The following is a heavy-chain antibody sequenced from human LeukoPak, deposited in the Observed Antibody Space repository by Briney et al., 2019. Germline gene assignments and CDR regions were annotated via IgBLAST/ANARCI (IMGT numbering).Heavy chain of an antibody. V-gene: IGHV1-46*01. CDR1: GYTFTSYY. CDR2: INPSGGST. D-gene: IGHD5-12*01. CDR3: ARDLSGHIVEVPLFDY. J-gene: IGHJ4*02. Sequence: GASVKVSCKASGYTFTSYYMHWVRQAPGQGLEWMGIINPSGGSTSYAQKFQGRVTMTRDMSTSTVYMELSRLRSDDTAVYYCARDLSGHIVEVPLFDYWGQGTLVTVSS.